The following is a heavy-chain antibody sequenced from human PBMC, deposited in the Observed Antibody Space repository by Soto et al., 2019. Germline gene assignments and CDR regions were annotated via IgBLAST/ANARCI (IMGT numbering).Heavy chain of an antibody. Sequence: PGGSLRRSCAASGFTFSSYSMNWVRQAPGKGLEWVSYISSSSSTIYYADSVKGRFTISRDNAKNSLYLQMNSLRAEDTAVYYCARAGGTVLRYFDWEYYMDVWGKGTTVTVSS. CDR2: ISSSSSTI. V-gene: IGHV3-48*01. D-gene: IGHD3-9*01. CDR1: GFTFSSYS. CDR3: ARAGGTVLRYFDWEYYMDV. J-gene: IGHJ6*03.